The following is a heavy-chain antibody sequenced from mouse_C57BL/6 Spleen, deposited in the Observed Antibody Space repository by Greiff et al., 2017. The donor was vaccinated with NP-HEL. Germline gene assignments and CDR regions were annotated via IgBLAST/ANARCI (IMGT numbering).Heavy chain of an antibody. V-gene: IGHV1-81*01. J-gene: IGHJ3*01. CDR3: ARERSKAWFAY. CDR1: GYTFTSYG. D-gene: IGHD2-5*01. CDR2: IYPRSGNT. Sequence: QVQLKQSGAELARPGASVKLSCKASGYTFTSYGISWVKQRTGQGLEWIGEIYPRSGNTYYNEKFKGKATLTADKSSSTAYMELRSLTSEDSAVYFCARERSKAWFAYWGQGTLVTVSA.